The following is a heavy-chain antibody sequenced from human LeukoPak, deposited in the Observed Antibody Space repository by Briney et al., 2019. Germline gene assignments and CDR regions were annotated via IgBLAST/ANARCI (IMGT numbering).Heavy chain of an antibody. CDR3: ASRGYGSGSTLGFDY. CDR1: GYTFTSYG. V-gene: IGHV1-69*13. CDR2: IIPIFGTA. D-gene: IGHD3-10*01. Sequence: SVKVSCKASGYTFTSYGISWVRRAPGQGLEWMGWIIPIFGTANYAQKFQGRVTITADESTSTAYMELSSLRSEDTAVYYCASRGYGSGSTLGFDYWGQGTLVTVSS. J-gene: IGHJ4*02.